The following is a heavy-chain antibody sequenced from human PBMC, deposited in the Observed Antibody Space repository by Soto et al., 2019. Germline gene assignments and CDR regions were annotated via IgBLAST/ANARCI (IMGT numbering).Heavy chain of an antibody. V-gene: IGHV3-30*18. D-gene: IGHD6-13*01. CDR3: AKDSSVTAAGSGGWFDP. J-gene: IGHJ5*02. CDR2: ISFDGGNQ. CDR1: GFDFNTYG. Sequence: QVQLVQSGGGVVQPGRSLRLSCAASGFDFNTYGLHWVRQAPGKGLEWVAGISFDGGNQYYADSVKGRFTISRDKSNNTLYLQMNSLGAEDTATYYCAKDSSVTAAGSGGWFDPWCQGTLVIVSS.